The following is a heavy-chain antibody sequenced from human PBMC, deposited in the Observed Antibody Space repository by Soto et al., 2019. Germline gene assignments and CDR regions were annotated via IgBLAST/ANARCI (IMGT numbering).Heavy chain of an antibody. Sequence: ASVKVSCKASGYTFTGYYMHWVRQAPGQGLEWMGWINPNSGGTNYAQKFQGRVTTTRDTSISTAYMELSRLRSDDTAVYYCAREGGSSSSGFQVGYWGQGTLVTVSS. D-gene: IGHD6-6*01. CDR3: AREGGSSSSGFQVGY. CDR1: GYTFTGYY. J-gene: IGHJ4*02. CDR2: INPNSGGT. V-gene: IGHV1-2*02.